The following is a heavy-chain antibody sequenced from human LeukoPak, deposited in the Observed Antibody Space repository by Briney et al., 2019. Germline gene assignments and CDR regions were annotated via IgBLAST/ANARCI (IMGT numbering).Heavy chain of an antibody. CDR1: GYTFTSYY. D-gene: IGHD3-22*01. CDR3: AREGYYDSSGRTGAFDI. J-gene: IGHJ3*02. V-gene: IGHV1-46*01. Sequence: GASVKVSCKASGYTFTSYYMHWVRQAPGQGLEWMGIINPSGGSTSYAQKFQGRVTMTRDTSTSTVYMELSSLRSEDTAVYYCAREGYYDSSGRTGAFDIWGQGTMVTVSS. CDR2: INPSGGST.